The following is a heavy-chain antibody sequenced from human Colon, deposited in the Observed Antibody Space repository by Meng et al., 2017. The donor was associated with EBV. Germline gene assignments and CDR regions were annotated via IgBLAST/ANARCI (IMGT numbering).Heavy chain of an antibody. V-gene: IGHV3-72*01. CDR1: GFTFSDHY. D-gene: IGHD3-10*01. J-gene: IGHJ4*02. CDR2: TRNKANSYTT. Sequence: VLLVSPGGCLVQSGWSRWLSCAASGFTFSDHYMDWLRQAPGKGLAWVGRTRNKANSYTTEYAASVKGRFTISRDDSKNSLYLQMNRLKIEDSAVYYCTTDEGVSRFWGQGTLVTVSS. CDR3: TTDEGVSRF.